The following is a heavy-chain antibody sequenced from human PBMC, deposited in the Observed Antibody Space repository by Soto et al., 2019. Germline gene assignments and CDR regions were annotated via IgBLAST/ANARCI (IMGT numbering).Heavy chain of an antibody. D-gene: IGHD2-21*02. V-gene: IGHV5-51*01. CDR1: GYTFTINC. CDR3: ATPGGRDFNAFDV. Sequence: GESLKISCNGSGYTFTINCIGLVGQMPGKGLEWMGIIFPIDSDTRYSPSSQGQVTISADNSISTAYLQWSSLKASDTAIYYCATPGGRDFNAFDVWGQGTMVTVSS. J-gene: IGHJ3*01. CDR2: IFPIDSDT.